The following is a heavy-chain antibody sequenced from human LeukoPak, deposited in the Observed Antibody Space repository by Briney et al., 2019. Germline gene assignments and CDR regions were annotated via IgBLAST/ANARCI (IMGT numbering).Heavy chain of an antibody. CDR2: VNEDGSET. Sequence: GGSLRLSCEASGFIFSTYWIHWVRQAPGKGLVWVSRVNEDGSETNYADSVKGRLTISRDNAKNKVYLEMNSLRAEDTAVYYCARAKPADFDLWGRGTLLTVSS. CDR3: ARAKPADFDL. V-gene: IGHV3-74*01. J-gene: IGHJ2*01. CDR1: GFIFSTYW.